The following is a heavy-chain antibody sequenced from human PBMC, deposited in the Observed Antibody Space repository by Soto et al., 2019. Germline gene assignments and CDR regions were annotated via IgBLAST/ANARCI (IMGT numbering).Heavy chain of an antibody. Sequence: QVQLVQSGAEVKKPGASVKVSCKASGYTFTGYYMHWVRQAPGQGLEWMGWINPNSGGTNYAQQFQGWVTMTRDTSISTAYMELSRLRSDDTAVYYCARAGEQWLVPPYYFDYWGQGTLVTVSS. V-gene: IGHV1-2*04. J-gene: IGHJ4*02. D-gene: IGHD6-19*01. CDR3: ARAGEQWLVPPYYFDY. CDR2: INPNSGGT. CDR1: GYTFTGYY.